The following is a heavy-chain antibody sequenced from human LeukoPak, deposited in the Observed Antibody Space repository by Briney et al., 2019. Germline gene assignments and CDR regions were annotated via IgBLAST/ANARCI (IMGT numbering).Heavy chain of an antibody. CDR3: ARHRWRDYYYYYYMDV. J-gene: IGHJ6*03. D-gene: IGHD3-3*01. CDR2: IYYSGST. Sequence: SETLSLTCTVSGGSISSSSYYWGWIRQPPGKGLEWIGRIYYSGSTYYNPSLKSRVTISVDTSKNQFSLKLSSVTAADTAVYYCARHRWRDYYYYYYMDVWGKGTTVTVSS. CDR1: GGSISSSSYY. V-gene: IGHV4-39*01.